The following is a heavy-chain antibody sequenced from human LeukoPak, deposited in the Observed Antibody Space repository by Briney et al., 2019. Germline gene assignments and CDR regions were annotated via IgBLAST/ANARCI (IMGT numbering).Heavy chain of an antibody. Sequence: GGSLRLSCAASGFTFSSDSINWVRQAPGKGLEWVSYISSSSTISYADSVKGPFTISRDNANNSLYLQMNSLRDEDTAVYYCARGGTSSSLAYWGQGTLVTVSS. CDR1: GFTFSSDS. J-gene: IGHJ4*02. V-gene: IGHV3-48*02. D-gene: IGHD4-23*01. CDR3: ARGGTSSSLAY. CDR2: ISSSSTI.